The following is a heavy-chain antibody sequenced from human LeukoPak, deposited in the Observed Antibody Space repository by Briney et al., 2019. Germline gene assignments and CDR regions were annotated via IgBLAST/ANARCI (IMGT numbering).Heavy chain of an antibody. J-gene: IGHJ4*02. Sequence: PGGSLRLSCAASGFTFSSYAMHWVRQAPGKGLEWVAVISYDGSNKYYADSVKGRFTISRDNSKNTLYLQMNSLRAEDTAVYYCAKDLHAISNYWGQGALVTVSS. CDR2: ISYDGSNK. CDR1: GFTFSSYA. V-gene: IGHV3-30-3*01. D-gene: IGHD2/OR15-2a*01. CDR3: AKDLHAISNY.